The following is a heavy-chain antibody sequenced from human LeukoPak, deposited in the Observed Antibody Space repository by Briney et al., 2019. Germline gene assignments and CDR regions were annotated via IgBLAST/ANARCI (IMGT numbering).Heavy chain of an antibody. CDR3: ARVLTHCSGGSCYTWFDP. D-gene: IGHD2-15*01. J-gene: IGHJ5*02. V-gene: IGHV4-39*07. CDR2: IYYSGST. CDR1: GGSISSSSYY. Sequence: PSETLSLTCTVSGGSISSSSYYWGWIRQPPGKGLEWIGSIYYSGSTYNPSLKSRVTISVDTSKNQFSLKLSSVTAADMAVYYCARVLTHCSGGSCYTWFDPWGQGTLVTVSS.